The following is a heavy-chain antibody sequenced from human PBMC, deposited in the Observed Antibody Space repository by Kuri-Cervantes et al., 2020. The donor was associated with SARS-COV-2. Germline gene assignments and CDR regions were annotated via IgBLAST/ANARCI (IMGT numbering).Heavy chain of an antibody. V-gene: IGHV3-21*01. CDR2: ISSSSSYI. D-gene: IGHD6-13*01. CDR3: ARDAHSTPGGY. Sequence: GSLKISCTASGFTFSSHCMSWVRQAPGKGLEWVSSISSSSSYIYYADSVKGRFTISRDNAKNSLYLQMNSLRAEDTAVYYCARDAHSTPGGYWGQGTLVTVSS. CDR1: GFTFSSHC. J-gene: IGHJ4*02.